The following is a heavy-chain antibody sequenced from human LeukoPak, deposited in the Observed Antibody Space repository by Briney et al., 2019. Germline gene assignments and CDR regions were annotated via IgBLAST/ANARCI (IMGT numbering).Heavy chain of an antibody. Sequence: GGSLRLSCAASGFTFSSYAMSWVRQAPGKGREWVSAISGSGGSTYYADSVKGRFTISRDNSKNTLYLQMNSLRAEDTAVYYCARAGGNGYNYGSYFDYWGQGTLVTVSS. CDR2: ISGSGGST. J-gene: IGHJ4*02. CDR3: ARAGGNGYNYGSYFDY. D-gene: IGHD5-24*01. V-gene: IGHV3-23*01. CDR1: GFTFSSYA.